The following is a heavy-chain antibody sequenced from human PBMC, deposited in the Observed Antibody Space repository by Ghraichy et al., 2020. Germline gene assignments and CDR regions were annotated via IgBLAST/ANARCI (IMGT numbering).Heavy chain of an antibody. CDR2: ISTSNGNT. V-gene: IGHV1-18*01. J-gene: IGHJ4*02. Sequence: ASVKVSCKTSGYDFKIYDINWVRRAPGQGLEWLGWISTSNGNTNFADRFKDRLTMTTESSTTTVYLEVRSLTSDDTAVYYCARNTTGTTDLWGQGTLITVSS. CDR3: ARNTTGTTDL. D-gene: IGHD1-1*01. CDR1: GYDFKIYD.